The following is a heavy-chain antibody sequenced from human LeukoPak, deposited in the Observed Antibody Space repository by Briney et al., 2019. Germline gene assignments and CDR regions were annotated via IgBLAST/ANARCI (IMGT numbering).Heavy chain of an antibody. V-gene: IGHV1-46*01. CDR3: ARDLMVYAEVYYYYYGMDV. D-gene: IGHD2-8*01. J-gene: IGHJ6*02. Sequence: ASVKVSCKASGYTFTSYYMHWVRQAPGQGLEWMGIINPSGGSTSYAQKFQGRVTMTRDTSTSTVYMELSSLRSEDTAVYYCARDLMVYAEVYYYYYGMDVWGQGTTVTVSS. CDR2: INPSGGST. CDR1: GYTFTSYY.